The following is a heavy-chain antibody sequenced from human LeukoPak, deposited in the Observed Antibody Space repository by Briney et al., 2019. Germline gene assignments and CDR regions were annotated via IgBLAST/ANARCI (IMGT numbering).Heavy chain of an antibody. CDR1: GYSISSGYY. CDR3: TRAASSGPLFTYHMDV. CDR2: IYHSGTT. V-gene: IGHV4-38-2*02. J-gene: IGHJ6*03. D-gene: IGHD3-22*01. Sequence: SETLSLTCTVSGYSISSGYYWGWIRQPPGKGLEWIGSIYHSGTTYYNPSLKSRVTISVDTSKNQFSLKLTSVTAADTAVYYCTRAASSGPLFTYHMDVWGKGTTVTVSS.